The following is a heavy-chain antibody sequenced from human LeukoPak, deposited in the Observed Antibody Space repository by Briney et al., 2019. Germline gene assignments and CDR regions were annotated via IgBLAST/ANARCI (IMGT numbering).Heavy chain of an antibody. J-gene: IGHJ4*02. V-gene: IGHV3-48*01. CDR3: ARDTKYAFDN. CDR2: IGISSGNT. Sequence: PGGSLRLSCAASGFTFSHYSMNWVRQAPGKGLEWLSYIGISSGNTKYADSVKGRFTISGDKAKNSVYLQMNSLRVEDTAVYYCARDTKYAFDNWGQGTLVTVSS. D-gene: IGHD2-2*01. CDR1: GFTFSHYS.